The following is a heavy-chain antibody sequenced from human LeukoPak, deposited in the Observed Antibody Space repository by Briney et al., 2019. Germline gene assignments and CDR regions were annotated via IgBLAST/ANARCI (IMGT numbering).Heavy chain of an antibody. Sequence: PSETLSLTCTVSGGSISSYYWSWIRQPAGKGLEWIGRIYTSGSTNYNPSLKSRVTISLDRSKNQFSLKLSSVTAADTAVYYCARDLDSGYFALDYWGQGTLVTVSS. CDR1: GGSISSYY. D-gene: IGHD3-22*01. J-gene: IGHJ4*02. CDR3: ARDLDSGYFALDY. CDR2: IYTSGST. V-gene: IGHV4-4*07.